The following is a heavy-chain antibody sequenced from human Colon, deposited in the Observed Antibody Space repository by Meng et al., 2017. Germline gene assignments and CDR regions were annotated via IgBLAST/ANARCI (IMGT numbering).Heavy chain of an antibody. J-gene: IGHJ5*02. V-gene: IGHV4-34*01. CDR1: ARTFTSNY. CDR2: INHRGGT. CDR3: ARGGAGSNPPHWFDP. Sequence: SETLSPTCAVSARTFTSNYSAWNRQSPEKGLGWIAAINHRGGTNYNPSIKSRVTISVNVSMKQFSLNLRSVAAADTAVYYCARGGAGSNPPHWFDPWGQGALVTVSS.